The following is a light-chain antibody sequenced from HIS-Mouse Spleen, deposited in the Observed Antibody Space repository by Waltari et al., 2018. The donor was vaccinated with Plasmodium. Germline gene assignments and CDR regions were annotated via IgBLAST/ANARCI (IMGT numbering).Light chain of an antibody. J-gene: IGLJ2*01. CDR2: LNSDGSH. CDR3: QTWGTGMGV. CDR1: SGPSRSA. V-gene: IGLV4-69*01. Sequence: QLVLTQSPSASASLGASVKLTCTLSSGPSRSALAWPPQQPEKGPRYLMKLNSDGSHSKGDGIPDRFSGSSSGAERYLTISSLQSEDEADYYCQTWGTGMGVFGGGTKLTVL.